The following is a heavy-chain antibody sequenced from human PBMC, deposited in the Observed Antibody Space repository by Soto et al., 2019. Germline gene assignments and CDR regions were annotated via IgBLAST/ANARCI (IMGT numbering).Heavy chain of an antibody. D-gene: IGHD2-8*01. V-gene: IGHV1-58*01. CDR2: IVVGSGNT. CDR3: AAPAKYCTKGVCPPGNPNYYYYGMDV. CDR1: GFTFTSSA. Sequence: SVKVSCKASGFTFTSSAVQWVRQARGQRLEWIGWIVVGSGNTNYAQKFQERVTITRDMSTSTAYMELSSLRSEDTAVYYCAAPAKYCTKGVCPPGNPNYYYYGMDVWGQVTTVTVSS. J-gene: IGHJ6*02.